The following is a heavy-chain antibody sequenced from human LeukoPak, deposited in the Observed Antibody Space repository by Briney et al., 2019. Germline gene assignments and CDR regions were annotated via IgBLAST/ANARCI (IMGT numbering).Heavy chain of an antibody. J-gene: IGHJ5*02. V-gene: IGHV4-34*01. D-gene: IGHD3-3*01. CDR1: GGSFSGYY. CDR2: INHSGST. Sequence: PSETLSLTCAVYGGSFSGYYWSWIRQPPGKGLEWIGEINHSGSTNYNPSLKSRVTISVDTSKNQFSLKLSSVTAADTAVYYCARVGLGRYYDFWSGYSRTPNWFDPWGQGTLVTVSS. CDR3: ARVGLGRYYDFWSGYSRTPNWFDP.